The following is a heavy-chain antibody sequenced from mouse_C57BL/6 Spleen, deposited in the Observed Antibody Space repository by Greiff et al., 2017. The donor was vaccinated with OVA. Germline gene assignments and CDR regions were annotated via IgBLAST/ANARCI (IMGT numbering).Heavy chain of an antibody. CDR1: GFTFSSYA. D-gene: IGHD1-1*02. V-gene: IGHV5-9-1*02. CDR3: TRDRGGCHYAMDY. J-gene: IGHJ4*01. CDR2: ISSGGDYI. Sequence: EVKLMESGEGLVKPGGSLKLSCAASGFTFSSYAMSWVRQTPEKRLEWVAYISSGGDYIYYAATVTGRFTISRDTARNTLYLQLSSLKSEDTAMYYCTRDRGGCHYAMDYWGQGTSVTVSS.